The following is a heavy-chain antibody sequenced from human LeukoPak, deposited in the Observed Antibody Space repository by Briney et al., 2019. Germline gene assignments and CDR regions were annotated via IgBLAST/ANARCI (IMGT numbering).Heavy chain of an antibody. D-gene: IGHD3-9*01. CDR3: AHSKRVITIFGPVAYFDY. V-gene: IGHV2-5*01. CDR1: GFSLSTSGVG. J-gene: IGHJ4*02. CDR2: IYSNDDK. Sequence: GPTLVNPTQTLTLTCTFSGFSLSTSGVGVGWIRQPPGEALEWLALIYSNDDKRYSPSLKSRLTITKDTSKNHVVLTLTNMDPVDTATYYCAHSKRVITIFGPVAYFDYWGQGTLVTVSS.